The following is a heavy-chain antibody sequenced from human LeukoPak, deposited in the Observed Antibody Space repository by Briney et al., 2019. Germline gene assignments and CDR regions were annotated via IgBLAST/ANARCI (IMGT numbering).Heavy chain of an antibody. CDR3: ARATREYYYDSSGYYEDYFDY. CDR2: INPSGGST. J-gene: IGHJ4*02. V-gene: IGHV1-46*01. Sequence: ASVKVSCKASGYTFTSYYMHWVRQAPGQGLEWMGIINPSGGSTSYAQKFQGRVTMTRDTSTSTVYMELSSLRSEDTAVYYCARATREYYYDSSGYYEDYFDYWGQGTLVTVSP. CDR1: GYTFTSYY. D-gene: IGHD3-22*01.